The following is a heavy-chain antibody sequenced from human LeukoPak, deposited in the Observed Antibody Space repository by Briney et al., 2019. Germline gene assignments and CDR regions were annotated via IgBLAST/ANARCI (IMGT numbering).Heavy chain of an antibody. Sequence: SETLSLTCAVSGGSMSTTKWWSWVRQPPGKGLEWIGEIYHSGSTNYSPSLKSRVTISLDTSKNQFSLKLSSVTAADTAVYYCARGVQLDYWGQGTLVTVSS. CDR3: ARGVQLDY. D-gene: IGHD6-13*01. CDR1: GGSMSTTKW. CDR2: IYHSGST. J-gene: IGHJ4*02. V-gene: IGHV4-4*02.